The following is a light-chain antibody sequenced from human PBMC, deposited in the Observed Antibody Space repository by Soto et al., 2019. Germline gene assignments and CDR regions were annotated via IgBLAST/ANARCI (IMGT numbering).Light chain of an antibody. J-gene: IGLJ1*01. CDR3: SSYRSTNTYV. Sequence: SALTQPASVSGSPGQSITISCTGTSSDVGSYNLVSWYQQLPGKAPKLMIYEGSKRPSGVSNRFSASKSANTASLTISGLRTEDEAEYYCSSYRSTNTYVFGSGTKVTVL. V-gene: IGLV2-14*02. CDR2: EGS. CDR1: SSDVGSYNL.